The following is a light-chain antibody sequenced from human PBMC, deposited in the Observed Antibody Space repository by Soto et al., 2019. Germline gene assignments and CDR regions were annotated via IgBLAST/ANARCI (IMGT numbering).Light chain of an antibody. V-gene: IGKV1-39*01. CDR1: QSINKN. CDR2: GAS. J-gene: IGKJ3*01. Sequence: DMQMTQSPSSLSASVGDRVTITCRASQSINKNLNWFQQKPGKAPKLLIYGASNLHSGVPSRFSGSGSGTDFTLTISSLQPEDFETYYCQMSYSSSTSAFGPGTKVDIK. CDR3: QMSYSSSTSA.